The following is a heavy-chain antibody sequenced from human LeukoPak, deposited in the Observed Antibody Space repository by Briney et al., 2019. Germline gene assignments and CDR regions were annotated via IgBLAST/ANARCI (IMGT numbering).Heavy chain of an antibody. Sequence: GGSLRLSCAASGFTFSSYGMHWVRQAPGKGLEWVAFIRYDGSNKYYADSVKGRFTISRDNSKNTLYLQMNSLRAEDTAVYYCAKDRHYYDSSGYYTTEGLDAFDIWGQGTMVTVSS. CDR2: IRYDGSNK. V-gene: IGHV3-30*02. CDR1: GFTFSSYG. CDR3: AKDRHYYDSSGYYTTEGLDAFDI. J-gene: IGHJ3*02. D-gene: IGHD3-22*01.